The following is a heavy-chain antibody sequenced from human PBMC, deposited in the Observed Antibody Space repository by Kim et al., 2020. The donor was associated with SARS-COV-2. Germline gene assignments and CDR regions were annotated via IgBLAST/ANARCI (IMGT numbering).Heavy chain of an antibody. CDR2: ISAYNGNT. J-gene: IGHJ6*02. V-gene: IGHV1-18*04. CDR3: AGSGGESPYYYYGMDV. D-gene: IGHD3-10*01. Sequence: ASVKVSCKASGYTFTSYGISWVRQAPGQGLEWMGWISAYNGNTNYAQKLQGRVTMTTDTSTSTAYMELRSLRSDDTAVDYCAGSGGESPYYYYGMDVWGQGTTVTVSS. CDR1: GYTFTSYG.